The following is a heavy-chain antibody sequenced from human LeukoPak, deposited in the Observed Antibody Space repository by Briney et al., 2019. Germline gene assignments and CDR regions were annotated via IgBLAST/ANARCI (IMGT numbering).Heavy chain of an antibody. D-gene: IGHD3-16*02. CDR1: GFTFSSYG. CDR2: IRYDGSNK. CDR3: ARHRTASDY. J-gene: IGHJ4*02. Sequence: GGSLRLSCAASGFTFSSYGMHWVRQAPGKGLEWVAFIRYDGSNKYYADSVKGRFTISRDNAKSSLYLQMNSLRAEDTALYYCARHRTASDYWGQGTLVTVSS. V-gene: IGHV3-30*02.